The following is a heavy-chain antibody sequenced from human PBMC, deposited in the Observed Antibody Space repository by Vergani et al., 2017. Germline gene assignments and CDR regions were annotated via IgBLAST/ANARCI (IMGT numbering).Heavy chain of an antibody. J-gene: IGHJ3*02. CDR1: GDSVSSNSAA. CDR3: ARLPGMKPVAWGAFDI. V-gene: IGHV6-1*01. Sequence: QVQLQQSGPGLVKPSQTLSLTCAISGDSVSSNSAAWNWIRQSPSRGLEWLGRTYYRSKWYNDYAVSVKSRITINPDTSKTQFSLKLSSVTAADTAVYYCARLPGMKPVAWGAFDIWGQGTRVTVSS. D-gene: IGHD2-2*01. CDR2: TYYRSKWYN.